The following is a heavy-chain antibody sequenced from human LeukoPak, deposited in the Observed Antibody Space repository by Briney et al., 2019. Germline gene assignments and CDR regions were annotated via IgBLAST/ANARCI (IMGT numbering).Heavy chain of an antibody. J-gene: IGHJ4*02. CDR3: ARTRYYYNSRSYGAPYYFDY. V-gene: IGHV4-39*01. Sequence: SETLSLTCTVSGGSISSSSYYWGWLRQPPGKGLEWIGSIYYGGSTYYNPSLKSRVTISVDTSKNQFSLKLSSVTAADTAVYYCARTRYYYNSRSYGAPYYFDYWGQGTLVTVSS. CDR2: IYYGGST. D-gene: IGHD3-10*01. CDR1: GGSISSSSYY.